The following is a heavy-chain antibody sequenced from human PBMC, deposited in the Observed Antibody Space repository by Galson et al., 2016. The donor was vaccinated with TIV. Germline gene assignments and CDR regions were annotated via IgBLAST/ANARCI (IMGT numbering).Heavy chain of an antibody. CDR1: GGSISSDIYY. Sequence: ETLSLTCTVSGGSISSDIYYWAWIRQPPGKGLEWIATIYYTGSTYYNPSLRSRVSISMDTPKNQFSLKLTSVPAADTAVYYCARRTHYDSSGYSDAFDVWGQGTMVPVSS. CDR3: ARRTHYDSSGYSDAFDV. D-gene: IGHD3-22*01. CDR2: IYYTGST. J-gene: IGHJ3*01. V-gene: IGHV4-39*01.